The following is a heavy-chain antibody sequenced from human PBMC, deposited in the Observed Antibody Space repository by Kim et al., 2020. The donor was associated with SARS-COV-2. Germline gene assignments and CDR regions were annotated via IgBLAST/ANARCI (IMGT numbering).Heavy chain of an antibody. CDR2: TSYDGNIK. J-gene: IGHJ3*02. V-gene: IGHV3-30*18. CDR1: GFSFNNYG. Sequence: GGSLRLSCAASGFSFNNYGMHWVRQAPGKGLEWVAVTSYDGNIKIYADAVKGRFTISRDNSKNTLFLQMNSLRAEDTALYYCAEGEEDIAVVKTAASKTPFHNWGQGTMVTVSS. CDR3: AEGEEDIAVVKTAASKTPFHN. D-gene: IGHD2-15*01.